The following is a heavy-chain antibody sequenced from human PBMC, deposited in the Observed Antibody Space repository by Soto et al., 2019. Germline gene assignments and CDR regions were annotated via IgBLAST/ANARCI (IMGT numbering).Heavy chain of an antibody. CDR3: ARGHLYYYDSSGCYFDY. Sequence: QVQLQESGPGLVKPSGTLSLTCAVSGGSISSSNWWSWVRQPPGKGLEWIGEIYHSGSTNYNPSLKSRVTISVDKSKNQFSLKRSSVTAADTAVYYCARGHLYYYDSSGCYFDYWGQGTLVTVSS. CDR1: GGSISSSNW. D-gene: IGHD3-22*01. V-gene: IGHV4-4*02. J-gene: IGHJ4*02. CDR2: IYHSGST.